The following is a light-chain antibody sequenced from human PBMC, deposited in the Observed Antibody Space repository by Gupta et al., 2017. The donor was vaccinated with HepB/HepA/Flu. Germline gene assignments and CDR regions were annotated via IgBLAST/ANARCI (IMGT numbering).Light chain of an antibody. V-gene: IGKV4-1*01. CDR3: QQDNSTPLT. CDR2: WAS. J-gene: IGKJ5*01. Sequence: DIVMTQSPDSLAVSLGARATINCKSSQSVLYSSNNKNYSAWYQQKPGQPPKLLIYWASTRDSGVPDRFSGSGSATDFTLTISSLHAEDVAVYYCQQDNSTPLTFGQGTRLEIK. CDR1: QSVLYSSNNKNY.